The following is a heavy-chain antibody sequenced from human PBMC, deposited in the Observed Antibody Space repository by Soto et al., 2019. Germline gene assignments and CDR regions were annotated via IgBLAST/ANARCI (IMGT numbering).Heavy chain of an antibody. CDR1: VCSMSRSY. J-gene: IGHJ4*02. CDR3: ARHALYGDYYDY. D-gene: IGHD4-17*01. Sequence: SETLSLSCALRVCSMSRSYWCWFHQQPGKGLEWIGYIYYSGSTNYNPSLKSRVTISVDTSKNQFSLKLSSVTAADTAVYYCARHALYGDYYDYWGQGTLVTVSS. V-gene: IGHV4-59*08. CDR2: IYYSGST.